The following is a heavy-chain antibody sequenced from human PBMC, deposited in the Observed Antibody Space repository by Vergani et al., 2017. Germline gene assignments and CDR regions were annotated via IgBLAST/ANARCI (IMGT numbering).Heavy chain of an antibody. CDR1: GFTFSSYA. D-gene: IGHD4-17*01. CDR2: ISYDGSNK. CDR3: ARFLNDYGDYVLDY. V-gene: IGHV3-30-3*01. J-gene: IGHJ4*02. Sequence: QVQLVESGGGVVQPGRSLRLSCAASGFTFSSYAMHWVRQAPGKGLEWVAVISYDGSNKYYADSVKGRFTISRDNSKNTLYLQMNILRAEDTAVYYCARFLNDYGDYVLDYWGQGTLVTVSS.